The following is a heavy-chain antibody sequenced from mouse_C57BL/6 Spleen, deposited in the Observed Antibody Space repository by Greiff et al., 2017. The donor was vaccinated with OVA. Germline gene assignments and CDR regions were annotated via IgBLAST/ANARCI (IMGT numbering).Heavy chain of an antibody. CDR2: IYPSDSET. D-gene: IGHD1-1*01. V-gene: IGHV1-61*01. CDR3: ARRDYYGSDDDAMDY. CDR1: GYTFTSYW. J-gene: IGHJ4*01. Sequence: QVQLQQPGAELVRPGSSVKLSCKASGYTFTSYWMDWVKQRPGQGLEWIGNIYPSDSETHYNQKFKDKATLTVDKSSSTAYMQLSSLTSEDSAVYYCARRDYYGSDDDAMDYWGQGTSVTVSS.